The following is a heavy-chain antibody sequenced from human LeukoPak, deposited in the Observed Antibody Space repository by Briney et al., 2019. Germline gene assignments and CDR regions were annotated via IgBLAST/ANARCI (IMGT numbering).Heavy chain of an antibody. CDR2: INHSGST. CDR3: ARGRWLRLIDY. V-gene: IGHV4-34*01. D-gene: IGHD5-12*01. Sequence: SETLSLTCAVYGGSSSVYYWSWIRQPPGKGLEWIGEINHSGSTNYNPSLKSRVTISVDTSKNQFSLKLSSVPAADTAVYYCARGRWLRLIDYWGQGTLVTVSS. CDR1: GGSSSVYY. J-gene: IGHJ4*02.